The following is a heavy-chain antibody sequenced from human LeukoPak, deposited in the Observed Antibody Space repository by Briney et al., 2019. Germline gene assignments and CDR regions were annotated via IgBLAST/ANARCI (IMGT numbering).Heavy chain of an antibody. D-gene: IGHD6-6*01. Sequence: SVKVSCKASGGTFSSYAISWVRQAPGQGLEWMGGIIPIFGTANYAQKFQGRVTITADESTSTAYMELSSLRSEDTAVYYCARLGYSGSSSGFDYWGQGTLVTVSS. CDR1: GGTFSSYA. CDR2: IIPIFGTA. J-gene: IGHJ4*02. V-gene: IGHV1-69*13. CDR3: ARLGYSGSSSGFDY.